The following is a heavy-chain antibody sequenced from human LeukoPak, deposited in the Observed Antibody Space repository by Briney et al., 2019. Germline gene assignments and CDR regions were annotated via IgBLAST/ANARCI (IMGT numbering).Heavy chain of an antibody. V-gene: IGHV4-31*11. Sequence: PSETLSLTRAHSRGSLITGIYCSSCIRQHPGKGLGWIGYIFHSGITYYHPSLKSRVTISVDTSKNQFSLKMSSVTAADTAVYYCARYYYGSGSYPYFDYWGQGTLVTVSS. D-gene: IGHD3-10*01. CDR3: ARYYYGSGSYPYFDY. CDR2: IFHSGIT. CDR1: RGSLITGIYC. J-gene: IGHJ4*02.